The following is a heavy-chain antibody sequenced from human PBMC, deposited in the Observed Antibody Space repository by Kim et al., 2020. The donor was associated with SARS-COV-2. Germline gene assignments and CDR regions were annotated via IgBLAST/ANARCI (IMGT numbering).Heavy chain of an antibody. CDR3: VKGGPDVRPANWFDP. D-gene: IGHD3-10*01. J-gene: IGHJ5*02. Sequence: DSVKGRFTISRDNSKNTLYLQMSSLRAEDTAVYYCVKGGPDVRPANWFDPWGQGTLVTVSS. V-gene: IGHV3-64D*09.